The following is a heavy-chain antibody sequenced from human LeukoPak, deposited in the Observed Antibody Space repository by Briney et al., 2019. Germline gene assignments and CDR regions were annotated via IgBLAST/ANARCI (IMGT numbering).Heavy chain of an antibody. J-gene: IGHJ3*01. CDR3: AKDIQLST. CDR1: GFTFRGAA. D-gene: IGHD5-24*01. CDR2: ISSSGNNA. V-gene: IGHV3-23*01. Sequence: GGSLRLSCAVSGFTFRGAAMTWVRQAPGKGLEWVSLISSSGNNAYYADSVKGRFTISRDNSKNTLSLRMNSLRVEDTAIYYCAKDIQLSTWGLGTMVTVSS.